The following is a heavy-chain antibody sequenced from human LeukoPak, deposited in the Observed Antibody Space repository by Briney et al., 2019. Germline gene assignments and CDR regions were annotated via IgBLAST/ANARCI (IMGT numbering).Heavy chain of an antibody. V-gene: IGHV3-23*01. CDR3: ARGSLGGKAQSFDS. CDR2: IGCGGHTK. J-gene: IGHJ5*01. D-gene: IGHD4-23*01. CDR1: GFTFSTYA. Sequence: GGSLRLSCAASGFTFSTYAMSWVRQAPAKGLEWVSTIGCGGHTKNYAGSVNARFTMSRDNSKNTLYLQMNTLRAEDTAVYFCARGSLGGKAQSFDSWGQGALVTVSS.